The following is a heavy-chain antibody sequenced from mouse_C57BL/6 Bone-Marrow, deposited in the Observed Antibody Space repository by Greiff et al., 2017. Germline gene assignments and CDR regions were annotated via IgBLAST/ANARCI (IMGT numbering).Heavy chain of an antibody. Sequence: EVQLQQSGAELVRPGASVKLSCTASGFNIKDYYMHWVKQRPEQGLEWIGRIDPEDGDTEYAPKFEGKATMTADTSSNTAYLQLSILTSEDTAVYYCTTNELITTGFFDYWGQGTSLTVSS. CDR1: GFNIKDYY. J-gene: IGHJ2*02. CDR3: TTNELITTGFFDY. V-gene: IGHV14-1*01. CDR2: IDPEDGDT. D-gene: IGHD1-1*01.